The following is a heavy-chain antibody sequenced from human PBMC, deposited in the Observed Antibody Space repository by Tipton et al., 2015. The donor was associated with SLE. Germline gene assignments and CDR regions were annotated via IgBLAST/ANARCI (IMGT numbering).Heavy chain of an antibody. J-gene: IGHJ2*01. CDR2: IWFDGSNE. Sequence: SLRLSCAASGFIFSNYGMHWVRQAPGKGLEWVAVIWFDGSNEYYVDSVKGRFTISRDNAKNMLYLQMNSLRAEDTAVYYCARENWCLDLRGRGTLVTVSS. V-gene: IGHV3-33*01. CDR1: GFIFSNYG. D-gene: IGHD2-8*02. CDR3: ARENWCLDL.